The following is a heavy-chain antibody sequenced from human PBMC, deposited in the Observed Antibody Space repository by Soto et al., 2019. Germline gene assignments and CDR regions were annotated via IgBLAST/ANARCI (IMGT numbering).Heavy chain of an antibody. Sequence: GGSLRLSCAASGFTFSSYAMHWVRQAPGKGLEWVAVISYDGSNKYYADSVKGRFTISRDNSKNTLYLQMNSLRAEDMAVYYCARDEAGQQPNYYYYYGMDVWGQGTTVTVSS. CDR3: ARDEAGQQPNYYYYYGMDV. V-gene: IGHV3-30-3*01. J-gene: IGHJ6*02. CDR2: ISYDGSNK. CDR1: GFTFSSYA. D-gene: IGHD6-13*01.